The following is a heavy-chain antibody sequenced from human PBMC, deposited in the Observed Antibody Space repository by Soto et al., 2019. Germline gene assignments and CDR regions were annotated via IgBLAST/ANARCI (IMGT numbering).Heavy chain of an antibody. Sequence: QVPLVQSGAEVKKPGASVKVSCEASGYTFTSYGISWVRQPPGQGLEWMGWISAYNGNTNYAQKLQGRVTMTTDTSTSTAYMELRSLRSDDTAVYYCARWRYCTNGVCYSFDYWGQGTLVTVSS. CDR1: GYTFTSYG. V-gene: IGHV1-18*01. J-gene: IGHJ4*02. CDR2: ISAYNGNT. D-gene: IGHD2-8*01. CDR3: ARWRYCTNGVCYSFDY.